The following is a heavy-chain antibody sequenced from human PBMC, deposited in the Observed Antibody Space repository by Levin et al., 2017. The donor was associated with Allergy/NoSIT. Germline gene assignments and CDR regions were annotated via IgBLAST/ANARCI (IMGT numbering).Heavy chain of an antibody. Sequence: SCVASGFSFSAYWMTWVRQAPGKGLEWVANIKQDGSDRYYVDSVKGRFTISRDNAKNSLYLHMNNLRAEDTAVYYWASRSSRCFYQHGHGMEVWGPGTTVTVSS. V-gene: IGHV3-7*01. D-gene: IGHD6-13*01. CDR1: GFSFSAYW. CDR3: ASRSSRCFYQHGHGMEV. J-gene: IGHJ6*02. CDR2: IKQDGSDR.